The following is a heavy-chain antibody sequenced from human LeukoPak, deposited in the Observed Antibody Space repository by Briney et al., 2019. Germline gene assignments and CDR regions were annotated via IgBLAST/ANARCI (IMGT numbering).Heavy chain of an antibody. CDR1: GGSIRSSH. V-gene: IGHV4-4*07. Sequence: PSETLSLTCTVSGGSIRSSHWSWIRQPAGKGLEWIAIIYNSGGTNYNPSLKSRVTISRDTSKNQFSLTLTSVTAADTAVYYCASDLTVPPYNWFDPWGQGTLVIVSS. D-gene: IGHD7-27*01. CDR2: IYNSGGT. J-gene: IGHJ5*02. CDR3: ASDLTVPPYNWFDP.